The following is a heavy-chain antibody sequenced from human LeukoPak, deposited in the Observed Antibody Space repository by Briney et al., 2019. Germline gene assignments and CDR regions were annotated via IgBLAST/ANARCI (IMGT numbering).Heavy chain of an antibody. J-gene: IGHJ4*02. CDR2: IHYSGST. CDR1: GGSISRGGYS. CDR3: ARNLIPEQLVLNF. V-gene: IGHV4-61*08. Sequence: SETLSLTCAVSGGSISRGGYSWSWIRQPPGKGLEWIGYIHYSGSTHYNPSLKSRVTMSVDTSKNQFSLNLKSVTPEDTAVYYCARNLIPEQLVLNFWGQGTLVTVSS. D-gene: IGHD6-13*01.